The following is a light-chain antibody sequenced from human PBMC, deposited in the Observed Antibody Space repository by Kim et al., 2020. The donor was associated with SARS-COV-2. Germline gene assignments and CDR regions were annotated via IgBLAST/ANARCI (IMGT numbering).Light chain of an antibody. Sequence: EIVMTQSPATLCVSPGERATLSCRASQSVSSSLAWYQQRPGQAPRLLIYGASTRATGIPARFSGSGSGTEFTLTISSLQSEDFALYYCQQYKKWPPHTFGQGTKLEI. CDR1: QSVSSS. V-gene: IGKV3-15*01. CDR2: GAS. J-gene: IGKJ2*01. CDR3: QQYKKWPPHT.